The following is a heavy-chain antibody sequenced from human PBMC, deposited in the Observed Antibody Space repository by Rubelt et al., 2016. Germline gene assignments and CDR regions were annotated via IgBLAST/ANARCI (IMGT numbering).Heavy chain of an antibody. D-gene: IGHD2-2*01. CDR2: IYHSGST. Sequence: QLQLQESGSGLVKPSQTLSLTCAVSGGSISSGGYSWSWIRQPPGKGLEWIGEIYHSGSTYYNPSLKSRVTISVDTSKNQFSLKLSSVTAADTAVYYCARNYCSSTSCFYGMDVWGQGTTVTVSS. CDR3: ARNYCSSTSCFYGMDV. CDR1: GGSISSGGYS. V-gene: IGHV4-30-2*05. J-gene: IGHJ6*02.